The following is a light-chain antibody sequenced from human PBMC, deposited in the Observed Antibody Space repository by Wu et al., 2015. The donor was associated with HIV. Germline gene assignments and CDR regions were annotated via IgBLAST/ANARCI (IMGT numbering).Light chain of an antibody. CDR1: QSITSR. V-gene: IGKV3-11*01. CDR2: DAS. CDR3: LQRRYWPLT. J-gene: IGKJ5*01. Sequence: EIVLTQSPVTLSLSPGERATLSCRAGQSITSRLAWYQQNPGQTPRLLIYDASHRAIGTPARFSGSGSGTDFTLTISSLEPEDFTVYYCLQRRYWPLTFGQGT.